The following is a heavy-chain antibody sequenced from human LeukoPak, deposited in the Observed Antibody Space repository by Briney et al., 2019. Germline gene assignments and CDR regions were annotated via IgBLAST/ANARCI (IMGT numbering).Heavy chain of an antibody. CDR1: GFTFSNAW. J-gene: IGHJ3*01. V-gene: IGHV3-15*01. D-gene: IGHD3-22*01. CDR3: TPLWDYYDSSGYTN. Sequence: GGSLRLSCAASGFTFSNAWMSWVRQAPGKGLEWVGRIKSKTDGGTTDYAAPVKGRFTISRDDSKNTLYLQMNSLKTEDTAVYYCTPLWDYYDSSGYTNWGQGTMVTVSS. CDR2: IKSKTDGGTT.